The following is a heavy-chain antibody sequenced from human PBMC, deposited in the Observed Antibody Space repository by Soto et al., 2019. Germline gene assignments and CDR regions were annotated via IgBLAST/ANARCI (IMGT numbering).Heavy chain of an antibody. Sequence: QITLKESGPTLVKPTQTLTLTCTVSGFSLTANGVAVGWIRQPPGKALEWLALIYWDDDRRYTPSLAARLTIKKDTSRNQVVLTMTNVDPVDTGTYFWAQPEETGYTLFVYWGRGTLVTVAS. J-gene: IGHJ4*02. CDR3: AQPEETGYTLFVY. CDR2: IYWDDDR. CDR1: GFSLTANGVA. V-gene: IGHV2-5*02. D-gene: IGHD3-9*01.